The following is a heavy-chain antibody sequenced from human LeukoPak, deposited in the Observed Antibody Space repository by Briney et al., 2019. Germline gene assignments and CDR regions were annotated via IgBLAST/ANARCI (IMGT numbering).Heavy chain of an antibody. CDR2: IYWDDDK. Sequence: SGPTLVNPTQTLMLTCTFSGFSLTTSGVGVGWIRQPPGKALEWLALIYWDDDKRYSPSLKSRLTITKDPSKNQVVLTVTNMDPVDTATYYCAHRRGGDHGYSFDYWGQGTLVTVSS. J-gene: IGHJ4*02. CDR1: GFSLTTSGVG. CDR3: AHRRGGDHGYSFDY. V-gene: IGHV2-5*02. D-gene: IGHD2-21*02.